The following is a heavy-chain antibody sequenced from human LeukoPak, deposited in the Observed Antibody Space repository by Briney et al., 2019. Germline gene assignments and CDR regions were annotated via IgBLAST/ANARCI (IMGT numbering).Heavy chain of an antibody. V-gene: IGHV4-59*01. CDR2: IYYSGST. J-gene: IGHJ5*02. CDR3: ARVADYYGSGNGFDP. CDR1: GGSISSYY. Sequence: SETLSLTCTVSGGSISSYYWSWIRQPPGKGLEWIGYIYYSGSTNYNPSLKSRVTISVDTSKNQFSLKLSSVTAADTAVYYCARVADYYGSGNGFDPWGQGTLVTVSS. D-gene: IGHD3-10*01.